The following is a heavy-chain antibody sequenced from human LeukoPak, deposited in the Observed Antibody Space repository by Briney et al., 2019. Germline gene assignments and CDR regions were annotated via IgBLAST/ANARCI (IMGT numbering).Heavy chain of an antibody. Sequence: TSETLSLTCTVSGGSISSYYWSWIRQPPGKGLEWIGYIYYSGSTNYNPSLKSRVTISVDTSKNQFSLKLSSVTAADTAVYYCARGGTIFGVVPPGAFDIWGQGTMVTVSS. J-gene: IGHJ3*02. D-gene: IGHD3-3*01. CDR2: IYYSGST. CDR3: ARGGTIFGVVPPGAFDI. V-gene: IGHV4-59*01. CDR1: GGSISSYY.